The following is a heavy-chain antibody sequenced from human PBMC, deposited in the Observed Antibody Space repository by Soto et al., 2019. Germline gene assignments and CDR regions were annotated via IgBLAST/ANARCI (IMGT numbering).Heavy chain of an antibody. Sequence: QVQLVESGGGVVQPGRSLRLSCAASGFTFSSYGMHWVRQAPGKGLEWVAVIWYDGSNKYYADSVKGRFTISRDNSTNTLYLQMNSLRAEDTALYSCAQDPTGTQIDYWGQGTLVTVSS. D-gene: IGHD1-1*01. J-gene: IGHJ4*02. CDR1: GFTFSSYG. CDR3: AQDPTGTQIDY. CDR2: IWYDGSNK. V-gene: IGHV3-33*06.